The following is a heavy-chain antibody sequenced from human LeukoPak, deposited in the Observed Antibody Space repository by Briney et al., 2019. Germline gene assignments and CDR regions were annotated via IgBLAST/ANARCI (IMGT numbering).Heavy chain of an antibody. CDR1: GYTFTGSG. V-gene: IGHV1-18*01. J-gene: IGHJ4*02. CDR2: ISTYNGNT. Sequence: ASVKVSCKASGYTFTGSGISWVRQAPGQGLEWMGWISTYNGNTNYAQKVQGRVIMTTDTSTSTAHMELRSLRSDDTAVYYCARVRVTIVPYYFDYWGQGTLVTVSS. D-gene: IGHD3-10*01. CDR3: ARVRVTIVPYYFDY.